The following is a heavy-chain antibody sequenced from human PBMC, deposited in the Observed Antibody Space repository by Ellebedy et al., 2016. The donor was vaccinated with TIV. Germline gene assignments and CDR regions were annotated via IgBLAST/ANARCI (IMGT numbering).Heavy chain of an antibody. CDR1: GGSISSGAYY. V-gene: IGHV4-30-4*01. J-gene: IGHJ4*02. Sequence: SETLSLTCTVSGGSISSGAYYWSWIRQPLGKGLEWIGYIYSSGNSYYNPSLRSRVSISRDTPKNQFSLRLSSVTAADTAVYYCARAVDTAIVIYYWGQGTLVTVSS. D-gene: IGHD5-18*01. CDR2: IYSSGNS. CDR3: ARAVDTAIVIYY.